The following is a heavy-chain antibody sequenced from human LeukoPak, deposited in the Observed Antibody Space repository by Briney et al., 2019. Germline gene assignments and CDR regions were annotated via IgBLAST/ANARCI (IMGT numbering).Heavy chain of an antibody. CDR3: ARRTRGYTGRRFDY. Sequence: PAETLSLTCAVYGGSFSGYYWSWIREPPGKGLEWIGEINHSGSTNYNPSLKSRVTISVDTSKNQFSLKLGSVTAADTAVYYCARRTRGYTGRRFDYWGQGTLVTVSS. CDR1: GGSFSGYY. V-gene: IGHV4-34*01. D-gene: IGHD6-13*01. J-gene: IGHJ4*02. CDR2: INHSGST.